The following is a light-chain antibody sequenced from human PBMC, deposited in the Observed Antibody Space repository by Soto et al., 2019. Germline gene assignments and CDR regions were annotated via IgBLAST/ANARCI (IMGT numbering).Light chain of an antibody. CDR3: SSYTSSSTYV. J-gene: IGLJ1*01. Sequence: QSALTQPASVSGSPRQSITIACTGTSSDVGGYNYVSWYQQYPGKAPRLVISDVSNRPSGVSNRFSGSKSGNSASLTISGRQAEDEADYYCSSYTSSSTYVFGTGTKVTVL. CDR1: SSDVGGYNY. V-gene: IGLV2-14*01. CDR2: DVS.